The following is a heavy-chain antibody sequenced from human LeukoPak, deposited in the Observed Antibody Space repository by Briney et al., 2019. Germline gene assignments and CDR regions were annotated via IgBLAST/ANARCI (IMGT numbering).Heavy chain of an antibody. CDR2: IIPILGIA. Sequence: SVKVSCKASGGTFSSYAISWVRQAPGQGLEWMGRIIPILGIANYAQKFQGRVTITTDKSTSTAYMELSSLRSEDTAVYYCASNLYYDYVWGSYRPDQYYYYGMDVWGQGTTVTVSS. CDR3: ASNLYYDYVWGSYRPDQYYYYGMDV. D-gene: IGHD3-16*02. V-gene: IGHV1-69*04. CDR1: GGTFSSYA. J-gene: IGHJ6*02.